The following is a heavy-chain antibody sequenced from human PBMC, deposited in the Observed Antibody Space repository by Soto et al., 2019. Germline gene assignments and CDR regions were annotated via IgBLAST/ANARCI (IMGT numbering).Heavy chain of an antibody. CDR2: INAGNGNT. Sequence: ASVKVSCKASGYTFSSYAMHWVRQAPGQRLEWMGWINAGNGNTKYSQHFQGRVTLTRDTSATTAYMELSSLRSEDTAVYYCARGHLSRIAAAIPYYGMDVWGQGTTVTVSS. CDR1: GYTFSSYA. CDR3: ARGHLSRIAAAIPYYGMDV. D-gene: IGHD6-25*01. V-gene: IGHV1-3*01. J-gene: IGHJ6*02.